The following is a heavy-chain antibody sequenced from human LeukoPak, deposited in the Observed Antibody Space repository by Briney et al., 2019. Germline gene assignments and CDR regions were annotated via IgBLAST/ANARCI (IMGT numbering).Heavy chain of an antibody. D-gene: IGHD3-10*01. Sequence: GASVKLSCKASEGTFGGYSIDWVRQAPGQGLDWVGGINPIFNILYYAQNFQGRVTITADESTNTAYLELDSLKHDDTAVYYCAAGRRLGELFFDYWGQGTLVTVSS. CDR2: INPIFNIL. J-gene: IGHJ4*02. CDR1: EGTFGGYS. V-gene: IGHV1-69*13. CDR3: AAGRRLGELFFDY.